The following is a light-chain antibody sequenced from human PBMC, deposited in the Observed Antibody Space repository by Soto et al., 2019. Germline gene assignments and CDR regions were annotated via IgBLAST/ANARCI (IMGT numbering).Light chain of an antibody. J-gene: IGKJ4*01. CDR3: QQHGELPIT. Sequence: EFVFRRSPSTLPLSPGERATLSSRASQSVGSYLAWYQHKPGQAPRLLISDASNRATGIPARFSGSGSETDFTLTISSLEPEDTAVYYCQQHGELPITFGRGTKLDIK. CDR1: QSVGSY. CDR2: DAS. V-gene: IGKV3-11*01.